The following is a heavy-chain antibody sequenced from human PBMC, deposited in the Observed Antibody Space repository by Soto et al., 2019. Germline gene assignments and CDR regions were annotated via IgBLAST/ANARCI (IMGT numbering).Heavy chain of an antibody. CDR2: ISGSGGST. CDR3: ATFDSSGYYSVLSRFDY. Sequence: SLRLSCAASGFTFSSYAMSWVRQAPGKGLEWVSAISGSGGSTYYADSVKGRFTISRDNSKNTLYLQMNSLRAEDTAVYYCATFDSSGYYSVLSRFDYWGQGTLVTVSS. D-gene: IGHD3-22*01. V-gene: IGHV3-23*01. J-gene: IGHJ4*02. CDR1: GFTFSSYA.